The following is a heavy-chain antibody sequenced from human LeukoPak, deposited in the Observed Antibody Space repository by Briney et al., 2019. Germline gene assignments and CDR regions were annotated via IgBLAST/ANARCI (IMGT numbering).Heavy chain of an antibody. J-gene: IGHJ5*02. CDR1: GFSFTSYW. D-gene: IGHD2-2*01. CDR3: ARHPQGYCSSTSCYLNWFDP. Sequence: GESLKISCKGSGFSFTSYWIGWVRQMPGKGLEWMGIIYPGDSDTRYSPSFQGQVTISADKSISTAYLQWSSLKASDTAMYYCARHPQGYCSSTSCYLNWFDPWGQGTLVTVSS. V-gene: IGHV5-51*01. CDR2: IYPGDSDT.